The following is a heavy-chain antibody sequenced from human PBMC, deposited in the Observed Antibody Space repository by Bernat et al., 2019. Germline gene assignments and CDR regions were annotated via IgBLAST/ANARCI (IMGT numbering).Heavy chain of an antibody. CDR1: GGSISSSSYY. D-gene: IGHD6-19*01. V-gene: IGHV4-39*01. CDR3: ASGRGWSTYDAFDI. J-gene: IGHJ3*02. Sequence: QLQLQESGPGLVKPSETLSLTCTVSGGSISSSSYYWGWIRQPPGKGLEWIGSIYYSGSTYYNPSLKSRVTISVDTSKNQFSLKLSSVTAADTAVYYCASGRGWSTYDAFDIWGQGTMVTVSS. CDR2: IYYSGST.